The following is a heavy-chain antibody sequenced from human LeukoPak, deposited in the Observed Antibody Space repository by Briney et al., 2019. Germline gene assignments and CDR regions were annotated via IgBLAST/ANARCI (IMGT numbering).Heavy chain of an antibody. Sequence: ASVKVSCKASGGTFSSYAISWVRQAPGQGLEWMGGTIPIFGTANYAQKFQGRVTITADESTSTAYMELSSLRSEDTAVYYCAREDTAMGNFDYRGQGTLVTVSS. CDR1: GGTFSSYA. J-gene: IGHJ4*02. V-gene: IGHV1-69*13. CDR2: TIPIFGTA. CDR3: AREDTAMGNFDY. D-gene: IGHD5-18*01.